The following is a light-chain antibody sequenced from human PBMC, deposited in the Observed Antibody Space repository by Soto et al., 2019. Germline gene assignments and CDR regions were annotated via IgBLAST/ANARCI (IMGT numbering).Light chain of an antibody. V-gene: IGKV1-5*01. CDR2: DAS. CDR3: QQYNSYSRT. CDR1: QTISDW. Sequence: DIQMTQSPSTLSASVGDRVTITCRASQTISDWLAWYQQKPGNAPKLLIYDASTLESGVPSRFSGSGSGTEFTLTISSLQPDDFATYYCQQYNSYSRTFGQGTKVDIK. J-gene: IGKJ1*01.